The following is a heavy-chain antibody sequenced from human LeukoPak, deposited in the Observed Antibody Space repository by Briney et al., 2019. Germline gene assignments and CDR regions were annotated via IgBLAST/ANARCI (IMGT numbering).Heavy chain of an antibody. Sequence: PGGSLRLSCAASGFTFSSYGMHWVRQAPGKGLEWVAVISYDGSNKYYADSVKGRFTISRDNSKNTLYLLMNSLRAEDTAVYYCAKVSLLRYFDWLSRFNPWGQGTLVTVSS. D-gene: IGHD3-9*01. J-gene: IGHJ5*02. CDR2: ISYDGSNK. CDR3: AKVSLLRYFDWLSRFNP. V-gene: IGHV3-30*18. CDR1: GFTFSSYG.